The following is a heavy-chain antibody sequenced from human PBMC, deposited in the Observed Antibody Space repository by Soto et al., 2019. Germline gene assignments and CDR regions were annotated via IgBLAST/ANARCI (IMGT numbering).Heavy chain of an antibody. CDR1: GGTFSRYA. CDR3: ARVGGYDALAAAGSYYYYMDI. V-gene: IGHV1-69*13. Sequence: SVKVSCKASGGTFSRYAISWVRQAPGQGLEWMGGIIPIFGTANYAQKFQGRVTITADESTSTAYMELSSLRSEDTAVYYCARVGGYDALAAAGSYYYYMDIWGKGTTVTVSS. D-gene: IGHD6-13*01. CDR2: IIPIFGTA. J-gene: IGHJ6*03.